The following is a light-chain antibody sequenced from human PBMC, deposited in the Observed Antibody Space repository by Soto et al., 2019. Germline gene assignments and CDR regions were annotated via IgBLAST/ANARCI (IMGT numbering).Light chain of an antibody. V-gene: IGKV1-5*01. CDR2: DAS. Sequence: DIQMTQAPSTRSASVGDRVTMTCRASQSISSWLAWYQQKPGKAPKLLIDDASTMESGVPSRFSGRGSGTEFTLTISSLQPDDFATYYCQQLNSFPYTFGQGTKLEIK. CDR1: QSISSW. J-gene: IGKJ2*01. CDR3: QQLNSFPYT.